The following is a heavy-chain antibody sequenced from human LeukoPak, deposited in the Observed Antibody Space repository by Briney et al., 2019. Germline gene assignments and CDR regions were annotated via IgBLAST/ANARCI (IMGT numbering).Heavy chain of an antibody. V-gene: IGHV4-59*11. D-gene: IGHD6-19*01. CDR2: IYNSGTT. CDR1: GGSISSHF. J-gene: IGHJ4*02. CDR3: TKAAQWLAFDY. Sequence: PSETLSLTCTVSGGSISSHFWSWIRQPPGKGLEWIGNIYNSGTTNYNPSLESRVTISVDTSKNQLSLQLTSVTAADTAVYYCTKAAQWLAFDYWGRGTLVTVSS.